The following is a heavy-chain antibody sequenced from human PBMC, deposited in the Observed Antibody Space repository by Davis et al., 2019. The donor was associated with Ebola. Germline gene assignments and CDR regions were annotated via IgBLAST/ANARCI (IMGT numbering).Heavy chain of an antibody. V-gene: IGHV3-11*06. Sequence: SLKISCAASGFTFSDYYMSWIRQAPGKGLEWVSYISSSSSYTNYADSVKGRFTISRDNAKNSLYLQMNSLRAEDTAVYYCARSSGYSYPTNYYGMDVWGQGTTVTVSS. CDR2: ISSSSSYT. D-gene: IGHD5-18*01. CDR1: GFTFSDYY. CDR3: ARSSGYSYPTNYYGMDV. J-gene: IGHJ6*02.